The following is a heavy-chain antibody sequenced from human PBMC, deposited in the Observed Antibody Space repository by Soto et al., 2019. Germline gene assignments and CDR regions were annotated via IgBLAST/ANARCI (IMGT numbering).Heavy chain of an antibody. J-gene: IGHJ3*01. D-gene: IGHD2-15*01. CDR3: ARIVVPVCSDAFDL. CDR1: GFSFRAYA. V-gene: IGHV3-23*01. CDR2: ISHNGGST. Sequence: GSLRLSCTASGFSFRAYAMTWVRQAPGKGLEWLSAISHNGGSTYYADSVQGRFTISRDNFLNTLYLQLTSLRDADTALYYCARIVVPVCSDAFDLWGQGTLVTVSS.